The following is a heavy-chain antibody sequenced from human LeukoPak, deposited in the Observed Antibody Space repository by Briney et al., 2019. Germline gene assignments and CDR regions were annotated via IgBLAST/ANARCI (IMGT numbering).Heavy chain of an antibody. CDR3: ARDPDGYKFSDY. Sequence: ASETLSLTCSVSGGSISSYFWHWIRQPPGKGLEWMGYIFNGGTTAYNPSLKRRVTMSVDTSKNQFSLTLSSVTAADTAVYYCARDPDGYKFSDYWGRGSPVTVSS. V-gene: IGHV4-59*01. J-gene: IGHJ4*02. CDR1: GGSISSYF. CDR2: IFNGGTT. D-gene: IGHD5-24*01.